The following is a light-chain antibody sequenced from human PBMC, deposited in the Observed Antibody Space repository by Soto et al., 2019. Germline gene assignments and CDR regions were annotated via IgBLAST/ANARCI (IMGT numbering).Light chain of an antibody. CDR2: EVT. J-gene: IGLJ2*01. V-gene: IGLV2-14*01. CDR1: SSDIGDYDY. Sequence: QSVLTQPASVSGSLGQSITISCTGSSSDIGDYDYVSWYQQHPDKAPKLIIYEVTNRPSGVSNRFSGSKSGNTASLSISGLQAEDEADYYCSSYTSTNSVLFGGGTKVTVL. CDR3: SSYTSTNSVL.